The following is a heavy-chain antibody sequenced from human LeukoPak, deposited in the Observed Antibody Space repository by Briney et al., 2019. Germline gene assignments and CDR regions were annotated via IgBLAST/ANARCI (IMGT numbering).Heavy chain of an antibody. D-gene: IGHD5-12*01. J-gene: IGHJ4*02. CDR2: ISSRSSTI. CDR3: ARATSGYDLSPWVG. V-gene: IGHV3-48*02. Sequence: QPGGSLRLSCAASGFTFSSYSMNWVRQAPGKGLEWVSYISSRSSTIYYADSVKGRFTISRDNAKSSLYLQMNSLRDEDTAVYYCARATSGYDLSPWVGWGQGTLVTVSS. CDR1: GFTFSSYS.